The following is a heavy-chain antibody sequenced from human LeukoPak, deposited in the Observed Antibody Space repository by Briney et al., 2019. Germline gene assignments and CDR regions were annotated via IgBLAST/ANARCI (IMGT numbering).Heavy chain of an antibody. CDR1: GGSISSGGYY. J-gene: IGHJ4*02. D-gene: IGHD3-10*01. CDR2: INHSGST. Sequence: TSQTLSLTCAVSGGSISSGGYYWSWIRQPPGKGLEWIGEINHSGSTNYNPSLKSRVTISVDTSKNQFSLKLSSVTAADTAVYYCARGVPPGLIDYWGQGTLVTVSS. CDR3: ARGVPPGLIDY. V-gene: IGHV4-30-2*01.